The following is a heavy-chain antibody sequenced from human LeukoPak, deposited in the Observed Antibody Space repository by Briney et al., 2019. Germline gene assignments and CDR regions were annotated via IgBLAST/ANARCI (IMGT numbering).Heavy chain of an antibody. CDR3: AKGIRIGVAILWVYFDY. V-gene: IGHV3-23*01. Sequence: GGSLRLSCAASGFTFSSYAMSWVRQAPGKGLEWVSAISGSGGSTYYADSVKGRFTISRDNSKNTLYLQMNSLRAEDTAVYYCAKGIRIGVAILWVYFDYWGQGPLVTVSS. J-gene: IGHJ4*02. CDR1: GFTFSSYA. CDR2: ISGSGGST. D-gene: IGHD3-3*01.